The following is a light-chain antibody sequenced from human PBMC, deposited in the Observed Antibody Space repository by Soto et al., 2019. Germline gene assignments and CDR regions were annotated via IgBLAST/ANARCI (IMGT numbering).Light chain of an antibody. J-gene: IGKJ1*01. CDR3: QQYGSSPLA. Sequence: EMVLTQSPGTLSLSPGGRATLACRASQSVSSSYLAWYQQKPGQAPRLLIYGASSRATGIPDRFSGSGSGTDFTLTISRLEPEDFAVYYCQQYGSSPLAFGQGTKVDIK. CDR2: GAS. V-gene: IGKV3-20*01. CDR1: QSVSSSY.